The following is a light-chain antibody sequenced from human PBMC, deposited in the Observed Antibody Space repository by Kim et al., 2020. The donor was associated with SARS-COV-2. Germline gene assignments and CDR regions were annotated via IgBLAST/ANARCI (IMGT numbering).Light chain of an antibody. V-gene: IGLV3-19*01. Sequence: VALGQTVRITCQGDSLRSYYATWYQQKPGQAPIIVIYGKNNRPSGIPDRFAGSSSGNTASLTITGTQAGDEADYYCNSRDSNDNVVFGGGTKLTVL. J-gene: IGLJ2*01. CDR2: GKN. CDR3: NSRDSNDNVV. CDR1: SLRSYY.